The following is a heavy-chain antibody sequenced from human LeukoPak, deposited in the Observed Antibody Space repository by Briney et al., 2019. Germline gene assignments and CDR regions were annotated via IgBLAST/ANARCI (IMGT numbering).Heavy chain of an antibody. CDR3: AKNVGYCTNGVCYKYFQD. V-gene: IGHV3-21*04. CDR1: GFTFDDYA. Sequence: GGSLRLSCAASGFTFDDYAMHWVRQAPGKGLEWVSSISSSSIYIYYADSVKGRFTISRDNSKNTLYLQMNSLRAEDTAIYYCAKNVGYCTNGVCYKYFQDWGQGTLVTVSS. J-gene: IGHJ1*01. CDR2: ISSSSIYI. D-gene: IGHD2-8*01.